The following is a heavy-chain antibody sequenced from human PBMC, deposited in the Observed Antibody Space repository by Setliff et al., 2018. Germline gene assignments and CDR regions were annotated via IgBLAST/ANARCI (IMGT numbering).Heavy chain of an antibody. CDR1: GYTFTSYD. V-gene: IGHV1-8*02. Sequence: ASVKVSCKASGYTFTSYDINWVRQATGQGLEWMGWMNPNSGNTGYAQKFQGRGTMTRNTSISTAYMELSSLRSEDTAVYYCARERRGDSGSYYNNYYYGMDVWGQGTTVTVSS. CDR3: ARERRGDSGSYYNNYYYGMDV. CDR2: MNPNSGNT. J-gene: IGHJ6*02. D-gene: IGHD1-26*01.